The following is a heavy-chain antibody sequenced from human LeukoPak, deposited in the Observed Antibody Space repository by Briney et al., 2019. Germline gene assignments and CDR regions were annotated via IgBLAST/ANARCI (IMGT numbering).Heavy chain of an antibody. J-gene: IGHJ3*02. CDR1: GYTFSHYS. CDR3: VSGNDPDSTWENYRLDAFDI. D-gene: IGHD3-16*02. Sequence: PGGSLRLSCAASGYTFSHYSVNWVRQAPGKGLEWVSSISSTGDYIYYADSVKGRFTISRDNTKSSLYLQMNSLRAEDTAVYYCVSGNDPDSTWENYRLDAFDIWGQGTTVIVSS. V-gene: IGHV3-21*01. CDR2: ISSTGDYI.